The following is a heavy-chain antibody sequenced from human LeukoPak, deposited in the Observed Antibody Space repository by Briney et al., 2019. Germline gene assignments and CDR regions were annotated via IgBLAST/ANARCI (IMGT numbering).Heavy chain of an antibody. CDR2: ISGSGGST. V-gene: IGHV3-23*01. CDR3: AKDSTELWYYYDSSGFDY. CDR1: GFTFSSYA. Sequence: PGGSLRLSCAASGFTFSSYAMSWVRQAPGKGLEWVSAISGSGGSTYYADSVKGRFTISRDNSKNTLYLQMNSLRAEDTAVYYCAKDSTELWYYYDSSGFDYWGQGTLVTVSS. J-gene: IGHJ4*02. D-gene: IGHD3-22*01.